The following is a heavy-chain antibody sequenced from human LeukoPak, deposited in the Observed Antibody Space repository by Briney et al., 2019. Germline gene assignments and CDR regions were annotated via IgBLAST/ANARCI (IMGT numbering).Heavy chain of an antibody. CDR2: IDGSGFDT. J-gene: IGHJ4*02. V-gene: IGHV3-23*01. CDR3: AKSPANFIDY. D-gene: IGHD6-25*01. CDR1: GFTFSSSA. Sequence: PGGSLRLSCAASGFTFSSSAMSWVRQAPGQGLEWVSTIDGSGFDTYYADSVKGRFTISRDNSKNTLYLQMNSLRAEDTAVYYCAKSPANFIDYWGQGTLVTVSS.